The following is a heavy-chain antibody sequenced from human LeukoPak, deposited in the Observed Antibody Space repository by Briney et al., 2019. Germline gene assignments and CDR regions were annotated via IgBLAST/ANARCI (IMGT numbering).Heavy chain of an antibody. Sequence: SETLSLTCAVYGGSFSGYYWSWIRQPPGKGLEWIGEINHSGSTNYNPSLKSRVTISVDTSKNQFSLKLSSVTAADTAVYYCARQSRQHSGMDVWGQGTTVTVSS. CDR1: GGSFSGYY. CDR3: ARQSRQHSGMDV. J-gene: IGHJ6*02. D-gene: IGHD1-1*01. V-gene: IGHV4-34*01. CDR2: INHSGST.